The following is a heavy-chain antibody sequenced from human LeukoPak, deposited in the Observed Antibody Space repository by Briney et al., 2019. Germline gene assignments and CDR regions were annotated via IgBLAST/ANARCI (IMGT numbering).Heavy chain of an antibody. V-gene: IGHV3-21*01. CDR1: GFTFSSYS. CDR2: ISSSSSYI. J-gene: IGHJ2*01. CDR3: ARDVGSGLWDWYFDL. D-gene: IGHD2-15*01. Sequence: KPGGSLRLSCAASGFTFSSYSMNWVRQAPGKGLEWVSSISSSSSYIYYADSVKGRFTISRDNAKNSLYLQMNSLRAEDTAVHYCARDVGSGLWDWYFDLWGRGTLVTVSS.